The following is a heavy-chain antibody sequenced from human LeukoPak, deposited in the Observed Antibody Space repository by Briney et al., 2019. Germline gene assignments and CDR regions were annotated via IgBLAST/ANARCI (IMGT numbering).Heavy chain of an antibody. CDR3: ARGRSYCSGGSCYSGVCDY. CDR2: IYTSGST. V-gene: IGHV4-4*07. CDR1: GGSISGYY. J-gene: IGHJ4*02. Sequence: SETLSLTCTVSGGSISGYYWSWIRQPAGKGLGWIGRIYTSGSTNYNPSLKSRVTMSVDTSKNQFSLKLSSVTAADTAVYYCARGRSYCSGGSCYSGVCDYWGQGTLVTVSS. D-gene: IGHD2-15*01.